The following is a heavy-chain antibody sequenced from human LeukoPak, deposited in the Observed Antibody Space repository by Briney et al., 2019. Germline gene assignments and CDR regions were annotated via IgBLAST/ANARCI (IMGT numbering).Heavy chain of an antibody. Sequence: PSETLSLTCAVYGGSFSGYYWSWIRQPPGKGLEWIGEINHSGSTNYNPSLKSRVTISVDTSKNQSSLKLSSVTAADTAVYYCARGRTYCGGDRYWKRLYYYYGMDVWGQGTTVTVSS. CDR3: ARGRTYCGGDRYWKRLYYYYGMDV. V-gene: IGHV4-34*01. CDR1: GGSFSGYY. CDR2: INHSGST. J-gene: IGHJ6*02. D-gene: IGHD2-21*02.